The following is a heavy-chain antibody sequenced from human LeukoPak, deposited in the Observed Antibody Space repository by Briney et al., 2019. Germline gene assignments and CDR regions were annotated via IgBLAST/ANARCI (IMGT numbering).Heavy chain of an antibody. J-gene: IGHJ3*01. CDR1: GFTFDDYA. D-gene: IGHD4-23*01. V-gene: IGHV3-9*01. CDR3: YYDGAFGL. CDR2: ISWNSGSI. Sequence: GGSLRLSCAASGFTFDDYAMHWVRQAPGKGLEWVSGISWNSGSIGYADSVKGRFTISRDNAKNSLYLQMNSLTAEDTALYYFYYDGAFGLWAQGTMVTVS.